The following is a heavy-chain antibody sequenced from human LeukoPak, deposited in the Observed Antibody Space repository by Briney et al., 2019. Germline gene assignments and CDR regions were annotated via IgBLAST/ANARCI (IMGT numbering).Heavy chain of an antibody. J-gene: IGHJ4*02. CDR2: IWFDGSNK. CDR3: ARPLLLWFGELEYYFDY. V-gene: IGHV3-33*01. CDR1: GFTFSSYG. Sequence: QPGRSLRLSCAASGFTFSSYGMHWVRQAPGKGLEWVAVIWFDGSNKYYTDSVKGRFTISRDNSKSTLYLQMNSLRAEDTAVYYCARPLLLWFGELEYYFDYWGQGTLVTVSS. D-gene: IGHD3-10*01.